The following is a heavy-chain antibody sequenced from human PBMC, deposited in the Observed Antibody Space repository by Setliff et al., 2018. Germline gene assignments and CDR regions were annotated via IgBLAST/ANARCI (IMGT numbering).Heavy chain of an antibody. CDR1: GVTFSNYN. CDR3: ARAPDSYYYYYMDV. J-gene: IGHJ6*03. CDR2: IWDDGVKK. V-gene: IGHV3-33*08. Sequence: PGGSLRLSCAVSGVTFSNYNMNWVRQAPGKGLEWVAVIWDDGVKKYHADSVKGRFTISRDNSKNTLYLQMRSLRAEDTAVYYCARAPDSYYYYYMDVWGKGTTVTVSS.